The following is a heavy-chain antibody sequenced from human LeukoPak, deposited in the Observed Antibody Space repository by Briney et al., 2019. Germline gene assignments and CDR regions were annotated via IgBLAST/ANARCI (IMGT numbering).Heavy chain of an antibody. CDR1: GFTFSSYA. Sequence: PGGSLRLSCAASGFTFSSYAMSWVRQAPGKGLEWVSVISGSGDTTYYADSVKGRFTISRDNSKNTLYLQTNILRVEDTAIYYCAERYTSTTPRTFDYWGQGTLVTVSS. CDR3: AERYTSTTPRTFDY. CDR2: ISGSGDTT. V-gene: IGHV3-23*01. J-gene: IGHJ4*02. D-gene: IGHD2/OR15-2a*01.